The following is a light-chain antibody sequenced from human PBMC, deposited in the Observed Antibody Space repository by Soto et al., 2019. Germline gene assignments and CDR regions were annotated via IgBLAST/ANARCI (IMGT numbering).Light chain of an antibody. J-gene: IGKJ1*01. CDR2: GAS. V-gene: IGKV3-20*01. CDR3: QQYGSSPRT. Sequence: EIVLTQSPGTLSLSPGERATLSCRATQSVSSSDLAWYQQKPGQAPRLLISGASSRATGIPDRFSGSGSGTALTLTISRLEPEDFAVYYCQQYGSSPRTCGQGTKGEIK. CDR1: QSVSSSD.